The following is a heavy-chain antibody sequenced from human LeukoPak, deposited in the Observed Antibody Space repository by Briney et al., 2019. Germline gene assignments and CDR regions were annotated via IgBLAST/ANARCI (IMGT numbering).Heavy chain of an antibody. CDR1: GGTFSSYA. D-gene: IGHD3-10*01. CDR2: IIPIFGTA. J-gene: IGHJ3*02. V-gene: IGHV1-69*01. CDR3: AREAGAGSDDAFDI. Sequence: SVKVSCKASGGTFSSYAISWVRQAPGQGLEWMGGIIPIFGTANYAQKFQGRVTVTADESTSTAYMELSSLRSEDTAVYYCAREAGAGSDDAFDIWGQGTMVTVSS.